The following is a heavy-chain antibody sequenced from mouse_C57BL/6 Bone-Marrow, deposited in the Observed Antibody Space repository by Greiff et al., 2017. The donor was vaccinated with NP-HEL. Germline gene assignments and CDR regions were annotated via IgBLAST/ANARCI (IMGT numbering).Heavy chain of an antibody. Sequence: VQRVESGAELVKPGASVKMSCKASGYTFTTYPIEWMKQNHGKSLEWIGNFHPYNDDTKYNEKFKGKATLTVEKSSSTVYLELSRLTSDDSAVYYCAMASNYDYAMDYWGQGTSVTVSS. V-gene: IGHV1-47*01. CDR1: GYTFTTYP. CDR2: FHPYNDDT. D-gene: IGHD2-5*01. CDR3: AMASNYDYAMDY. J-gene: IGHJ4*01.